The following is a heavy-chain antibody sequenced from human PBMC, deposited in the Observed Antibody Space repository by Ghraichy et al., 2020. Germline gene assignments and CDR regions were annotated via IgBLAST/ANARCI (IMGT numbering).Heavy chain of an antibody. J-gene: IGHJ6*02. Sequence: SETLSLTCTVSGGSISSSSYYWGWIRQPPGKGLEWIGSIYYSWSTYYNPSLKSRVTISVDTSKNQFSLKLSSVTATDTAVYYCARHGDIAAAESYSYYGMDVWGQGTTVTVSS. D-gene: IGHD6-13*01. CDR1: GGSISSSSYY. CDR3: ARHGDIAAAESYSYYGMDV. CDR2: IYYSWST. V-gene: IGHV4-39*01.